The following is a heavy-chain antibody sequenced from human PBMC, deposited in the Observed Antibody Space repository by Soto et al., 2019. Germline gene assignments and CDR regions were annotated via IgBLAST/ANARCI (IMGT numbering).Heavy chain of an antibody. CDR3: AKDLGYCSSTSCYAP. CDR1: GFTLSSYA. J-gene: IGHJ4*02. V-gene: IGHV3-23*01. D-gene: IGHD2-2*01. Sequence: GGSLRLSCAASGFTLSSYAMSWVRQAPGKGLEWVSAISGSGGSTYYADSVKGRFTISRDNSKNTLYLQMNSLRAEDTAVYYCAKDLGYCSSTSCYAPWGQGTLVTVSS. CDR2: ISGSGGST.